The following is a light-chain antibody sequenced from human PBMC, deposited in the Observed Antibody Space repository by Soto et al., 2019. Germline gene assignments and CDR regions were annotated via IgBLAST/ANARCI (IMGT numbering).Light chain of an antibody. CDR3: QQYNSYWT. CDR2: DAS. CDR1: QSISSW. J-gene: IGKJ1*01. V-gene: IGKV1-5*01. Sequence: DIQMTQSPSPLSASVGDRVTITCRASQSISSWLAWYQQKPGKAPKILIYDASSLESGVPSRFSGSGSGTEFTLTISSLQPDDFATYYCQQYNSYWTLGQGTKVDI.